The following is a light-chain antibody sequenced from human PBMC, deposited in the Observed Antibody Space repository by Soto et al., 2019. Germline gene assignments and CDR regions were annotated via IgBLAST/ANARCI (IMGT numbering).Light chain of an antibody. CDR3: QQYGSSQS. Sequence: EIVLTQSPGTLSLSPGERATLSCRASQTVSSNYLAWCQQKPGQAPRLLIYGASSRATGIPDRFSGSGSGTDFTLTISRLEPEDCAVYYCQQYGSSQSFGQGTKVEIK. V-gene: IGKV3-20*01. J-gene: IGKJ1*01. CDR2: GAS. CDR1: QTVSSNY.